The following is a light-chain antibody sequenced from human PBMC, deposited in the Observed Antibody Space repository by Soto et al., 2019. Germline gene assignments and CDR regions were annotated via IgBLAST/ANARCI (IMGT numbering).Light chain of an antibody. J-gene: IGKJ1*01. CDR2: GAS. V-gene: IGKV3-20*01. CDR3: QHYGSSRT. Sequence: EIVLTQSPGTLSLSPGERATLSCRASQSVSSSYLAWYQQKPGQAPRLLIYGASSRATGIPDRFSGSGSGTDFNLTISRLEPEDFAVYYCQHYGSSRTFGQGTKVEIK. CDR1: QSVSSSY.